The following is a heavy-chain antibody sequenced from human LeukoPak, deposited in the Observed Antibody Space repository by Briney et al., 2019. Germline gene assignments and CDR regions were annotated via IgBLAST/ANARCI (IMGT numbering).Heavy chain of an antibody. CDR2: ISSSGSTI. V-gene: IGHV3-11*04. D-gene: IGHD6-13*01. J-gene: IGHJ5*02. CDR1: GFTFSDYY. CDR3: AKRGEGVSNRWYMNNWFDP. Sequence: GGSLRLSCAASGFTFSDYYMSWIRQAPGKGLEWVSYISSSGSTIYYADSVKGRFTISRDNSKNTLYLQMNSLRAEDTAVYYCAKRGEGVSNRWYMNNWFDPWGQGTRVTVSS.